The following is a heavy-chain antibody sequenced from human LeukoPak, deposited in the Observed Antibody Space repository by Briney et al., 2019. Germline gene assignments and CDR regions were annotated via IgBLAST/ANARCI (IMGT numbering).Heavy chain of an antibody. D-gene: IGHD3-22*01. CDR2: IYYSGST. V-gene: IGHV4-61*05. CDR1: GGSISSSSYY. Sequence: SETLSLTCTVSGGSISSSSYYWGWIRQPPGKGLEWIGYIYYSGSTNYNPSLKSRVTISVDTSKNQFSLKLSSVTAADTAVYYCARGWIVVVTDAFDIWGQGTMVTVSS. J-gene: IGHJ3*02. CDR3: ARGWIVVVTDAFDI.